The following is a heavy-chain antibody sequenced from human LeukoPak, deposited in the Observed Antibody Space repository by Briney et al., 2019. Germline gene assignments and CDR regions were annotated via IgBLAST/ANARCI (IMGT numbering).Heavy chain of an antibody. CDR1: GYTFTGYY. J-gene: IGHJ5*02. Sequence: ASVKVSCKASGYTFTGYYMHWVRQAPGQGLEWMGWINPNSGGTNYAQKFQGRVTMTRDTSISTAYMELSRLRSDDTAVYYCARGVGGYRNNWFDPWGQGTLVTVSS. CDR2: INPNSGGT. D-gene: IGHD5-18*01. CDR3: ARGVGGYRNNWFDP. V-gene: IGHV1-2*02.